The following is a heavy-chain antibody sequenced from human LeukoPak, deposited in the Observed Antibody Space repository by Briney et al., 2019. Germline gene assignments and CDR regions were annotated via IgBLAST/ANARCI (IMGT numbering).Heavy chain of an antibody. Sequence: GGSLRLSCAASGFTFSIYAMQWVRQAPGKGLEWVAVISYDGSNKYYADSVKGRFTISRDNSKNTLYLQMNSLRAEDTAVYYCARDGPDAFDIWGQGTMVTVSS. CDR2: ISYDGSNK. J-gene: IGHJ3*02. CDR1: GFTFSIYA. V-gene: IGHV3-30*04. CDR3: ARDGPDAFDI.